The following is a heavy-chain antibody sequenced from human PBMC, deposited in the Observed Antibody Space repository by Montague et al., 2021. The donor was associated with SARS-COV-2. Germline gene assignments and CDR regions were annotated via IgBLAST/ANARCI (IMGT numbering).Heavy chain of an antibody. J-gene: IGHJ4*02. CDR2: IDWDDDK. Sequence: PALVKPTQTLTLTCTFSGFSLSTSGMCVSWIRQPPGKALEWLALIDWDDDKYYSTSLKTRLTISKDPSKNQVVLTMTNMDPVDTATYYSARTYYDILTGYYTYDYWGQGTLVTVSS. CDR1: GFSLSTSGMC. V-gene: IGHV2-70*01. CDR3: ARTYYDILTGYYTYDY. D-gene: IGHD3-9*01.